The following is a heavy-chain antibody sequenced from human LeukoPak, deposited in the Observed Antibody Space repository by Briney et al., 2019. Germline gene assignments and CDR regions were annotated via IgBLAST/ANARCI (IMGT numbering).Heavy chain of an antibody. V-gene: IGHV3-23*01. CDR3: AKPAYCSGGSCYSIGYFDY. CDR1: GFTFSSYA. CDR2: ISGSGGST. J-gene: IGHJ4*02. Sequence: GGSLRLSCAASGFTFSSYAMSWVLQAPGKGLEWVSGISGSGGSTYYADSVKGRFTISRDNSKNTLYLQMNSLRAEDTAVYYCAKPAYCSGGSCYSIGYFDYWGQGTLVTVSS. D-gene: IGHD2-15*01.